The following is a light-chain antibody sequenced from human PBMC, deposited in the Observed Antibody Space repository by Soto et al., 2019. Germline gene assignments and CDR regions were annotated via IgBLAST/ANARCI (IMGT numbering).Light chain of an antibody. CDR1: QSISSW. CDR2: DAS. Sequence: DIQMTQSPSTLSASVGDRVTITCRASQSISSWLAWYQQKPGKAPNLLIYDASSLESGAPSRFSGSGSGTEFTLTISSLQPDDFATYYCQQYYSYLTFGQGTKVDIK. J-gene: IGKJ1*01. CDR3: QQYYSYLT. V-gene: IGKV1-5*01.